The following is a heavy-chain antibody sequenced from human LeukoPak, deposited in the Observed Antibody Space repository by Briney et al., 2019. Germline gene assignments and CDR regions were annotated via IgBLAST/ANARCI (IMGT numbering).Heavy chain of an antibody. CDR1: GFTLSSYW. Sequence: SGGSLTLSCAASGFTLSSYWMSWVRQAPGKGLEWVAYIKQDGSEKYYVDSVKRRFTIYRDNAKNSLYPQMNSLSAEDTAVYYCARPQGIAGAGREDYFVCCVEGTLVTVSS. CDR2: IKQDGSEK. J-gene: IGHJ4*02. D-gene: IGHD6-19*01. CDR3: ARPQGIAGAGREDYFVC. V-gene: IGHV3-7*01.